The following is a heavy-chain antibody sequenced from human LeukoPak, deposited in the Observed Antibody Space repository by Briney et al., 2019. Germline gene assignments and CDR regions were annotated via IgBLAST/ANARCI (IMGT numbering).Heavy chain of an antibody. V-gene: IGHV3-66*01. Sequence: GGSLRLSCAASGFTVSSNYMSWVRQAPGKGLEWVSVIYSGGSTYYADSVKGRFTISRDNSKNTLYLQMNSLRAEDTAVYYCARVPLWFGEFEFDYWGQGTLVTVSS. CDR1: GFTVSSNY. CDR2: IYSGGST. J-gene: IGHJ4*02. CDR3: ARVPLWFGEFEFDY. D-gene: IGHD3-10*01.